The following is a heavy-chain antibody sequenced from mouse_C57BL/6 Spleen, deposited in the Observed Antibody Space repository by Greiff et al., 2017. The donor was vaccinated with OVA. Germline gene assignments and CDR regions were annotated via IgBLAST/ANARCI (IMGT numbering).Heavy chain of an antibody. CDR3: ARSYYDYGAWFAY. V-gene: IGHV1-26*01. J-gene: IGHJ3*01. CDR1: GYTFTDYY. D-gene: IGHD2-4*01. Sequence: EVQLQQSGPELVKPGASVKISCKASGYTFTDYYMNWVKQSHGKSLEWIGDINPNNGGTSYNQKFKGKATLTVDKSSSTAYMELRSLTSEDSAVYYCARSYYDYGAWFAYWGQGTLVTVSA. CDR2: INPNNGGT.